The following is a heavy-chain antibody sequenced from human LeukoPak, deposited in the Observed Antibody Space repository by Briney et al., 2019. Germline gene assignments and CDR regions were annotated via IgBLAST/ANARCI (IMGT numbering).Heavy chain of an antibody. D-gene: IGHD3-10*01. J-gene: IGHJ4*02. CDR2: ISYDGSNK. CDR1: GFTFSNYG. V-gene: IGHV3-30*03. CDR3: ARDGYASGSHDY. Sequence: GGSLRLSCAASGFTFSNYGMHWVRQAPGMGLEWVAIISYDGSNKYYADSVKGRFTISRDNAKNSLYLQMNSLRLEDMAVYYCARDGYASGSHDYWGQGTLVTVSS.